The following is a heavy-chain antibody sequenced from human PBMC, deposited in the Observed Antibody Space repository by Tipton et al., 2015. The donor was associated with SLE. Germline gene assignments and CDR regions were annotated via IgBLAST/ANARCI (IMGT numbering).Heavy chain of an antibody. CDR2: ISGSGGST. J-gene: IGHJ4*02. V-gene: IGHV3-23*01. CDR3: AREYYDSSGYYDY. D-gene: IGHD3-22*01. Sequence: SLRLSCAASGFTFSSYAMSWVRQAPGKGLEWVSAISGSGGSTYYADSVKGRFTISRDTSKNTLYLQMNSLRAEDTAVYYCAREYYDSSGYYDYWGQGTLVTVSS. CDR1: GFTFSSYA.